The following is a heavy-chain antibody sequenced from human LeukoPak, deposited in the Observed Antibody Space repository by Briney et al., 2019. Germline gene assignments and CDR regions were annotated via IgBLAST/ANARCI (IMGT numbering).Heavy chain of an antibody. Sequence: GGSLRLSCAASGFTVSSNYMSWVRQAPGKGLEWVSVIYSGGSTYYADSVKGRFTISRDNSKNTLYLQMNSLRAEDTAVYYCXXXXXXXXXESYYYYGMDVWGQGTTVTVSS. V-gene: IGHV3-66*01. CDR2: IYSGGST. J-gene: IGHJ6*02. CDR1: GFTVSSNY. CDR3: XXXXXXXXXESYYYYGMDV.